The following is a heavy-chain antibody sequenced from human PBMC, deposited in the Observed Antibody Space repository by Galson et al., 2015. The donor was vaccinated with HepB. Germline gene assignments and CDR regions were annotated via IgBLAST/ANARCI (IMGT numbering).Heavy chain of an antibody. CDR2: IYSGGST. Sequence: SLRLSCAASGFTVSSNYMSWVRQAPGKGLEWVSVIYSGGSTYYADSVKGRFTISRDNSKNTLYLQMNSLRAEDTAVYYCARGIAVAGTPAYYYYGMDVWGQGTTVTVSS. J-gene: IGHJ6*02. CDR3: ARGIAVAGTPAYYYYGMDV. CDR1: GFTVSSNY. V-gene: IGHV3-66*02. D-gene: IGHD6-19*01.